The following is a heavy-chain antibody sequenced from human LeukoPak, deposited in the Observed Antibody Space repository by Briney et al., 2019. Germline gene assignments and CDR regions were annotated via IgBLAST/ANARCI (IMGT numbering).Heavy chain of an antibody. CDR3: ARKRGYYFDY. CDR1: GGSFSGYY. D-gene: IGHD3-16*01. J-gene: IGHJ4*02. CDR2: INHSGST. Sequence: SETLSLTCAVCGGSFSGYYWSWIRQPPGKGLEWIGEINHSGSTNYNPSLKSRVTISVDTSKNQFSLKLSSVTAADTAVYYCARKRGYYFDYWGQGTLVTVSS. V-gene: IGHV4-34*01.